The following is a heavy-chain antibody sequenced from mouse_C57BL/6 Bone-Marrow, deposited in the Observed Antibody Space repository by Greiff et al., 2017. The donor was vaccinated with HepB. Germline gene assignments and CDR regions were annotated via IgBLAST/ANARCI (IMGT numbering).Heavy chain of an antibody. D-gene: IGHD2-1*01. CDR1: GYTFTNYW. Sequence: QVQLKESGAELVRPGTSVKMSCKASGYTFTNYWIGWAKQRPGHGLEWIGDIYPGGGYTNYNEKFKGKATLTADKSSSTAYMQLSSLTYEDSAVYYCASLYPFFAYWGQGTLVTVSA. J-gene: IGHJ3*01. V-gene: IGHV1-63*01. CDR2: IYPGGGYT. CDR3: ASLYPFFAY.